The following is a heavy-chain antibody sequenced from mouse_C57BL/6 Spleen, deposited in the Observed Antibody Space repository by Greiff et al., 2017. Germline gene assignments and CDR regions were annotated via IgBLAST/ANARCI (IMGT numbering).Heavy chain of an antibody. D-gene: IGHD2-12*01. V-gene: IGHV1-15*01. J-gene: IGHJ3*01. CDR2: IDPETGGT. Sequence: QVQLQQSGAELVRPGASVTLSCKASGYTFTDYDMPWVKQTPVHGLEWIGAIDPETGGTAYIQKFKGKAILTADKSSSTAYMELRSLTSEDSAVYYGTPDNGDDLAGFAYWGQGTLGTVAA. CDR1: GYTFTDYD. CDR3: TPDNGDDLAGFAY.